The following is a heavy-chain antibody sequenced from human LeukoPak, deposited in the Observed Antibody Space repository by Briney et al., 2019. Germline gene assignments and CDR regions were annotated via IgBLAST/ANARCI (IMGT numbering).Heavy chain of an antibody. J-gene: IGHJ3*02. V-gene: IGHV3-23*01. CDR1: GFSFSTHA. D-gene: IGHD2-8*01. CDR2: IGGGDT. Sequence: PGGSLRLSCVASGFSFSTHAMNWVRQAPGKGLEWVSTIGGGDTYYADSVKGRFIISRDGSKNTLHLQMSSLRADDTALYYCAKDAWSGNGVYDPFDIWGQGTMVTVS. CDR3: AKDAWSGNGVYDPFDI.